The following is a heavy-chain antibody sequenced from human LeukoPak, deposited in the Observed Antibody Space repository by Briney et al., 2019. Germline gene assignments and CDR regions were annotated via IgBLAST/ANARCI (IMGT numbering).Heavy chain of an antibody. V-gene: IGHV3-30*03. CDR2: ISYDGPNK. D-gene: IGHD3-10*01. J-gene: IGHJ4*02. CDR3: ARGAYYGSGSFPSDY. Sequence: GGSLRLSCAASGFTFNSYGMHWVRQAPGKGLEWVAVISYDGPNKYYADSVKGRLTVSRDNAKNSLYLQMNSLRAEDTAVYYCARGAYYGSGSFPSDYWGQGTLVTVSS. CDR1: GFTFNSYG.